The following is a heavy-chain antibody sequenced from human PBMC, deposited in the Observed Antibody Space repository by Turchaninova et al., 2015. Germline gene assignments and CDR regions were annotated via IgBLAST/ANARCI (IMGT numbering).Heavy chain of an antibody. CDR2: SDWDDDK. CDR1: GFSLSTSAMR. Sequence: QVTLKESGPALVKPTPPFTLTCTFTGFSLSTSAMRVRWFRQPPGTALEWLARSDWDDDKFYSTSLNTRLTISKDTSKNQVVLTMTNMDPVDTAVYYCARDNSGFDHRGQGTLVTVSS. J-gene: IGHJ4*02. V-gene: IGHV2-70*03. CDR3: ARDNSGFDH. D-gene: IGHD6-19*01.